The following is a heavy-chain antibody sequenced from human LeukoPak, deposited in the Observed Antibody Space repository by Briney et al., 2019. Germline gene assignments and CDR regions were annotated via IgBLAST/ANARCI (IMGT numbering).Heavy chain of an antibody. Sequence: PSETLSLTCTVSGGSISSYYWSWIRQPPGKGLEWIGYIYYSGSTNYNPSLKSRVTISVDTSKNQFSLKLSSVTAADTAVYYCAXXXXXXXXXXLSQYYYYMDVWGKGTTVTVSS. V-gene: IGHV4-59*01. CDR2: IYYSGST. CDR1: GGSISSYY. CDR3: AXXXXXXXXXXLSQYYYYMDV. D-gene: IGHD3-10*01. J-gene: IGHJ6*03.